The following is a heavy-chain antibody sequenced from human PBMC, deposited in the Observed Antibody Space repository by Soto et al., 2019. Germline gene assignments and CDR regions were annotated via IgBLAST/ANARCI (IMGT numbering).Heavy chain of an antibody. CDR3: AREQGEQDERFYGMDV. Sequence: QVQLVESGGGVVQPGRSLRLSCAASGFAFSSYGMHWVRQAPGKGLEWVAVMWYDGNNKYYADSVKGRFTISRDNSKNTLDLQMNSLRAEDTAVYYCAREQGEQDERFYGMDVWGQGTTVTVSS. CDR1: GFAFSSYG. CDR2: MWYDGNNK. J-gene: IGHJ6*02. V-gene: IGHV3-33*01. D-gene: IGHD1-26*01.